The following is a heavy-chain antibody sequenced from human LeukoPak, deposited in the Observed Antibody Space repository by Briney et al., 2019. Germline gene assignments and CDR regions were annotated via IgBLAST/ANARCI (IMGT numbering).Heavy chain of an antibody. V-gene: IGHV3-9*01. J-gene: IGHJ6*02. CDR3: AKDRGTYNYAMDV. CDR1: GFTFDDYA. D-gene: IGHD1-1*01. CDR2: ISWNSLNT. Sequence: GGSLRLSCAASGFTFDDYAMYWVRQPPGKGLEWVSGISWNSLNTGYADSVKGRFTISRDSAKNSLYLQMNSLRPEDTAFYYCAKDRGTYNYAMDVWGQGTTVTVSS.